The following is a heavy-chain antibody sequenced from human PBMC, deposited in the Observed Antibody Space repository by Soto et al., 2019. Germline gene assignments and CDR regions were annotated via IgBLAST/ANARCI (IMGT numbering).Heavy chain of an antibody. D-gene: IGHD3-9*01. CDR1: GFTFSSYA. J-gene: IGHJ6*02. CDR2: ISGSGGST. Sequence: PGGSLRLSCAASGFTFSSYAMSWVRQAPGKGLEWVSAISGSGGSTYYADSVKGRFTISRDNSKNTLYLQMNSLRAEDTAVYYCAKDKLTKSYHYYYGMDVWGQGTTVTVSS. CDR3: AKDKLTKSYHYYYGMDV. V-gene: IGHV3-23*01.